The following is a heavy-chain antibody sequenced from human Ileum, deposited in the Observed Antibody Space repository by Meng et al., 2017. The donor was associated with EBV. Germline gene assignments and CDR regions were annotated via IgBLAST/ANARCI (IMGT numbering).Heavy chain of an antibody. D-gene: IGHD1-20*01. CDR1: GFTFSGSP. V-gene: IGHV3-73*02. CDR3: TRQVIGTAALDP. Sequence: EVQLVESGGGLVPPGGSLKLSCSASGFTFSGSPMHWVRQASGKGLEWVGRIRDKANSYETGYGASVKGRFTISRDDSKNTAFLQMNSLKNEDTAVYYCTRQVIGTAALDPWGQGTLVTVSS. CDR2: IRDKANSYET. J-gene: IGHJ5*02.